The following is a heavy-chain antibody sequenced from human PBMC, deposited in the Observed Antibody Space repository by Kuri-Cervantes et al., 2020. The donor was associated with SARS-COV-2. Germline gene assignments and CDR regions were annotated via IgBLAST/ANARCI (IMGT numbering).Heavy chain of an antibody. CDR1: GGSISSSSYY. CDR2: IYYSGST. V-gene: IGHV4-39*06. CDR3: ARVTRGDYYYYYYMDV. D-gene: IGHD2-15*01. J-gene: IGHJ6*03. Sequence: SETLSLTCTVSGGSISSSSYYWGWIRQPPGKGLEWIGSIYYSGSTNYNPSLKSRVTISVDTSKNQFTLKLSSVTAADTAVYYCARVTRGDYYYYYYMDVWGKGTTVTVSS.